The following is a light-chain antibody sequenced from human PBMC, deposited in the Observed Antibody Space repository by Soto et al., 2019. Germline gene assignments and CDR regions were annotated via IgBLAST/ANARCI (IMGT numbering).Light chain of an antibody. V-gene: IGLV2-11*01. J-gene: IGLJ2*01. Sequence: QSALTQPRSVSGSPGQSVTISCTGTSSDVGGYKFVSWYQQHPDKAPKLMIYDVTKRPSGVPDRFSGSKSGNTASLTISGLQAEDEADYYCCSYAGSYTFVFGGGTKLTVL. CDR3: CSYAGSYTFV. CDR2: DVT. CDR1: SSDVGGYKF.